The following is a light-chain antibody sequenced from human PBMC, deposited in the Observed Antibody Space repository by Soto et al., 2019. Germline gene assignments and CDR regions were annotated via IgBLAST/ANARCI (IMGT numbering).Light chain of an antibody. CDR2: DAS. Sequence: EIVLTQSPGTLSLSPGERATLSCRASQSVRSTYLAWYQQKPGQAPRLLIYDASSRATGIPDRFSGSGSGTDFALTISRLEPGDFAVYYCRQYCSSPQTFGDGTNLAIK. CDR3: RQYCSSPQT. J-gene: IGKJ2*01. CDR1: QSVRSTY. V-gene: IGKV3-20*01.